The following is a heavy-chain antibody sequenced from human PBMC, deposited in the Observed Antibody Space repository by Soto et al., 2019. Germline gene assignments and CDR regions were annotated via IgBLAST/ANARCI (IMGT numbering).Heavy chain of an antibody. D-gene: IGHD3-22*01. Sequence: SETLSLTCAVYGASFSGYYWTWIRQPPGKGLEWIGDINESGSPYYTPSLKSRVTISVDTSKNQFSLKLSSVTAADTAVYYCARELYYYDSSGYYQTYGMDVWGQGTTVTVSS. CDR2: INESGSP. CDR3: ARELYYYDSSGYYQTYGMDV. V-gene: IGHV4-34*09. CDR1: GASFSGYY. J-gene: IGHJ6*02.